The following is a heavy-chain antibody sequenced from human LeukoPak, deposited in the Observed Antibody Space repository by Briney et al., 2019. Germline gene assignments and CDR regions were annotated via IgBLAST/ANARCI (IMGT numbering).Heavy chain of an antibody. Sequence: GGSLRLSCAASGFTVSSNYMSWVRQAPGKGLEWVSVIYSGGSTYYADSVKGRFTISRDNSKNTLYLQMNSLRAEDTAVYYCASGGGERNYYDSSGYLFDYWGQGTLVTVSS. CDR2: IYSGGST. CDR1: GFTVSSNY. D-gene: IGHD3-22*01. J-gene: IGHJ4*02. V-gene: IGHV3-53*01. CDR3: ASGGGERNYYDSSGYLFDY.